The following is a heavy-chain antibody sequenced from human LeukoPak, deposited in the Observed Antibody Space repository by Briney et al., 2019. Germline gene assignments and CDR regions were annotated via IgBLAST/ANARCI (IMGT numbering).Heavy chain of an antibody. CDR3: AKAVTNYWYFDL. D-gene: IGHD4-17*01. J-gene: IGHJ2*01. Sequence: GGSLRLSCAASGFTFSNYWMHWVRQAPGKGLVWVSRIKGDGSHTIYADSVKGRFTISRDNAKNTLYLQMSSLRAEDTAVYYCAKAVTNYWYFDLWGRGTLVTVSS. CDR1: GFTFSNYW. V-gene: IGHV3-74*01. CDR2: IKGDGSHT.